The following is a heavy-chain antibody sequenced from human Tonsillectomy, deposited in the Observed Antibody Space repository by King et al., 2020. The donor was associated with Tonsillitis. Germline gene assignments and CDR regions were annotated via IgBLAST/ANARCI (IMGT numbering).Heavy chain of an antibody. D-gene: IGHD3-22*01. CDR1: GFTFSSYS. J-gene: IGHJ6*02. Sequence: VQLVESGGGVVQPGRSLRLSCAASGFTFSSYSMHWVRQAPGKGLEWVAVISYDGSNKYYADSVKGRFTISRDNSKNTLYLQMNSLRAEDTAVYYCARADYYDSSGYFDYYYYYGMDDWGQGTTVTVSS. V-gene: IGHV3-30-3*01. CDR3: ARADYYDSSGYFDYYYYYGMDD. CDR2: ISYDGSNK.